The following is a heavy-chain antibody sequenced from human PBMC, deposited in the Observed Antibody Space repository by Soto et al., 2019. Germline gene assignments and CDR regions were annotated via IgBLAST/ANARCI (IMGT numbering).Heavy chain of an antibody. J-gene: IGHJ6*02. CDR1: GFTFSSYA. Sequence: PGGSLRLSCAASGFTFSSYAMSWVRQAPGKGLEWVSAISGSGGSTYYADSVKGRFTISRDNSKNTLYLQMNSLRAEDTAVYYCAKDGVDVVVPAAIVDYYGMDVWGQGTTVTVSS. D-gene: IGHD2-2*02. V-gene: IGHV3-23*01. CDR2: ISGSGGST. CDR3: AKDGVDVVVPAAIVDYYGMDV.